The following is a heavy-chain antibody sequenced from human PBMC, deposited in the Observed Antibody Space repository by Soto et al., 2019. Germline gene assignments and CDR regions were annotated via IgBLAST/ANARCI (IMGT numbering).Heavy chain of an antibody. CDR3: ARGAYILFEVAGKCDY. CDR1: GFTFSSYG. J-gene: IGHJ4*01. CDR2: IWYDGSNK. V-gene: IGHV3-33*01. Sequence: LACAASGFTFSSYGMHWVRQAPGKGLEWVAVIWYDGSNKYYADSVKGRFTISRDNSKNTLYLQMNSLRAEDTAVYYCARGAYILFEVAGKCDYWGHVTMGTVSS. D-gene: IGHD6-19*01.